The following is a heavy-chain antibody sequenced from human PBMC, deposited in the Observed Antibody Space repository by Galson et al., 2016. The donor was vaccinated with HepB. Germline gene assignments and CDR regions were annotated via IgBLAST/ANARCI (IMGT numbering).Heavy chain of an antibody. CDR2: ISHSGST. CDR1: GGSFSDSY. CDR3: ARGTRYNWNYVDY. J-gene: IGHJ4*02. V-gene: IGHV4-34*01. Sequence: LSLTCGVYGGSFSDSYWSWIRQPPGKGLEWIGEISHSGSTNYNPSLKSRATISVDTSMNQFSLKLSSVTAADTAVYYCARGTRYNWNYVDYWGPGTLVTVSS. D-gene: IGHD1-7*01.